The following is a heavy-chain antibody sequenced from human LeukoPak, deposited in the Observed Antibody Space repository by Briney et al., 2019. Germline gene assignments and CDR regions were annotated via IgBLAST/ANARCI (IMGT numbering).Heavy chain of an antibody. CDR3: VRGPYGASIPKWFDP. CDR1: RGSISGYS. D-gene: IGHD4/OR15-4a*01. CDR2: IYYSGDT. V-gene: IGHV4-59*01. Sequence: PSETLSLTCTVSRGSISGYSWSWIRQSPGGGLEWIGYIYYSGDTAYNPSLRSRVTMSVDTSKNQFSLQLRSMTTADTAVYYCVRGPYGASIPKWFDPWGQGTQVIVSP. J-gene: IGHJ5*02.